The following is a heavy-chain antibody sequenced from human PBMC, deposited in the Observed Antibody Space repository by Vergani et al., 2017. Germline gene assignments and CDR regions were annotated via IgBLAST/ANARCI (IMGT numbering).Heavy chain of an antibody. J-gene: IGHJ6*02. CDR2: IRYDGSSE. V-gene: IGHV3-30*02. CDR1: GFTLNTYG. D-gene: IGHD3-10*01. Sequence: QVQILQSGGGVVQPGGSLRLSCTLSGFTLNTYGIHWVRQAPGKGLEWVSFIRYDGSSEYYGDSVKGRFTISRDKSQNTMNLQMNSLRTEDIAVYFCANSVSSGNVCFAYFGMDVWGQGTTVTVSS. CDR3: ANSVSSGNVCFAYFGMDV.